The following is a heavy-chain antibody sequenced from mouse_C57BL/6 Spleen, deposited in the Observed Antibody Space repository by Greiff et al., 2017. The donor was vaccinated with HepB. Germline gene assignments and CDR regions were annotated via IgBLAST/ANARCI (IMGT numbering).Heavy chain of an antibody. V-gene: IGHV1-39*01. Sequence: LEESGPELVKPGASVKISCKASGYSFTDYNMNWVKQSNGKSLEWIGVINPNYGTTSYNQKFKGKATLTVDQSSSTAYMQLNSLTSEDSAVYYCARGSLHYGNYEEYFDVWGTGTTVTVSS. J-gene: IGHJ1*03. D-gene: IGHD2-1*01. CDR3: ARGSLHYGNYEEYFDV. CDR1: GYSFTDYN. CDR2: INPNYGTT.